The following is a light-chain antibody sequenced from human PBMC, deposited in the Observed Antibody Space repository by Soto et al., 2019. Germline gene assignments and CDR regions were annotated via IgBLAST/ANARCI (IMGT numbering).Light chain of an antibody. V-gene: IGKV3-20*01. Sequence: EIVLTQSPDTLSLSPGERATLSCRASQSISSTQVVWYQHKPGQAPTLLIFGASSRATGIPDRFSGSGSGTDFTLTISGLQPEDFAVYYCQQYGTSPGTFGQGTKVEIK. J-gene: IGKJ1*01. CDR1: QSISSTQ. CDR2: GAS. CDR3: QQYGTSPGT.